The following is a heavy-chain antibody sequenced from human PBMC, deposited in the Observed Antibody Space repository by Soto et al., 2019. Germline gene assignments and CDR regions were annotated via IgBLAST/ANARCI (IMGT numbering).Heavy chain of an antibody. V-gene: IGHV4-4*02. Sequence: QVQLQESGPGLVKPSGTLSLTCAVSSGSISSSNWWSWVRQPPGKGLEWIGEIYHSGSTNYNPSPKSRVTISVDKSKNQFSLKLSSVTAADTAVYYCAREADTMVRGVFGVHDAFDIWGQGTMVTVSS. D-gene: IGHD3-10*01. CDR1: SGSISSSNW. CDR2: IYHSGST. CDR3: AREADTMVRGVFGVHDAFDI. J-gene: IGHJ3*02.